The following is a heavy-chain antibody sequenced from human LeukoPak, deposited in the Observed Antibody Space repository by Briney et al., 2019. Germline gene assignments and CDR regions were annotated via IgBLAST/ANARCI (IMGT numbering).Heavy chain of an antibody. CDR2: ISTSGGTT. D-gene: IGHD1-20*01. CDR1: GFTFGSYA. CDR3: ASTFRITGTTYYY. Sequence: AGGSLRLSCAASGFTFGSYAMSWVRQAPGKGLEWVSGISTSGGTTSYAESVMGRFTISRDTAQNTVYLQMNSLRAEDTAVYYCASTFRITGTTYYYWGQGALVTVSS. V-gene: IGHV3-23*01. J-gene: IGHJ4*02.